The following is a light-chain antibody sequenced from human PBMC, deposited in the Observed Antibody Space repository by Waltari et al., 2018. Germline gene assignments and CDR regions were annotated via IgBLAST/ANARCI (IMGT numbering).Light chain of an antibody. CDR2: DAC. Sequence: EIVLTQSPATLSLSPGERATLSCRASQSVISYLAWYQQKPGQAPMLHTYDACNRDTGIPARCSCSGSGTDSTLTISSLEPEDFAVYYCQQRSNWYTFGQGTKLEIK. J-gene: IGKJ2*01. CDR3: QQRSNWYT. CDR1: QSVISY. V-gene: IGKV3-11*01.